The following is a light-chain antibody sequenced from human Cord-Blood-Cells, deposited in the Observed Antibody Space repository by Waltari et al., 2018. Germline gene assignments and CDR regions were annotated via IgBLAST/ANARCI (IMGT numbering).Light chain of an antibody. Sequence: DIVLTQSPDSLAVSLGERATINCKSSQSVLYSSNNKNYLAWYQQTPGQPPKLLIYWASTRESGVPDRFSGSRSGTDFTLTIRRLQAEDVAVYYCQQYYSTPLPFGGGTKVEIK. V-gene: IGKV4-1*01. CDR1: QSVLYSSNNKNY. CDR2: WAS. CDR3: QQYYSTPLP. J-gene: IGKJ4*01.